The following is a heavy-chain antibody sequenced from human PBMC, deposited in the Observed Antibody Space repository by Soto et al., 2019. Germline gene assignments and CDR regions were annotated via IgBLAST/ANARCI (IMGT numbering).Heavy chain of an antibody. V-gene: IGHV4-39*01. CDR1: GGSISSSSYY. D-gene: IGHD2-15*01. J-gene: IGHJ4*02. CDR3: ARAPALTNIVVVVAAIPLDPLFDY. CDR2: IYYSGST. Sequence: SETLSLTCTVSGGSISSSSYYWGWIRQPPGKGLEWIGIIYYSGSTYYNPSLKSRVTISVDTSKNQFSLKLSSVTAADTAVYYCARAPALTNIVVVVAAIPLDPLFDYWGQGTLVTVSS.